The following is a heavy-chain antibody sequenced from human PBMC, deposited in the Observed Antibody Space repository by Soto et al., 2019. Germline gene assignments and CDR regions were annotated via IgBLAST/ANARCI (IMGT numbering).Heavy chain of an antibody. J-gene: IGHJ6*02. CDR3: VRLGNVPARPFYYYDMDV. CDR1: GDSISSTNYY. CDR2: VFYSGST. D-gene: IGHD6-6*01. Sequence: QLQLQESGPGLVKPSETLSLTCSVSGDSISSTNYYWGWIRQPPGKGLEWVGTVFYSGSTYYSPSPKGRVTISLEKPRNQFSLSVTSVTAADTAVYYCVRLGNVPARPFYYYDMDVWGQGTTVTVSS. V-gene: IGHV4-39*01.